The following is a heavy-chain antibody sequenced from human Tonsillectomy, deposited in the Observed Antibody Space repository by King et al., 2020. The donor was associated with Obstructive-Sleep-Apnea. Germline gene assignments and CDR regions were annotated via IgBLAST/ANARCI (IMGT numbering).Heavy chain of an antibody. Sequence: VQLQQWGAGLLKPSETLSLTCAVYGGSFSGYYWSWIRQPPRKGLEWIGEINHSGSTNYNPSLKSRVTISVDTSKNQFSLKLSSVTAADTAVYYCARGPLSRYYDYVWGSYLMYYFDYWGQGTLVTVSS. V-gene: IGHV4-34*01. CDR3: ARGPLSRYYDYVWGSYLMYYFDY. J-gene: IGHJ4*02. D-gene: IGHD3-16*02. CDR1: GGSFSGYY. CDR2: INHSGST.